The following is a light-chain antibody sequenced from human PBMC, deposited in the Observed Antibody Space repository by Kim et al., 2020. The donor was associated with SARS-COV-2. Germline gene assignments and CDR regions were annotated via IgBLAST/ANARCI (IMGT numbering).Light chain of an antibody. CDR2: GAS. Sequence: FAPGERATLSGRARQSVSSSYLAWYQQKPGQAPRLLIYGASSRATGIPDRFSGSGSGTDFTLTISRLEPEDFAVYYCQQYGSSLYTFGQGTKLEI. J-gene: IGKJ2*01. V-gene: IGKV3-20*01. CDR1: QSVSSSY. CDR3: QQYGSSLYT.